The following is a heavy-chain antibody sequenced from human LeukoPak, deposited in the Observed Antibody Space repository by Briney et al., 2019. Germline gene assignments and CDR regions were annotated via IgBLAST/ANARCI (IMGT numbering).Heavy chain of an antibody. CDR2: VIPNSGGT. D-gene: IGHD1-1*01. Sequence: GASVKVSCKASGYTFTVYYIHWLRQAPGQSLEWMGWVIPNSGGTNYPLKFQGRVTVTRDTSINTVYMELSRLTSDDTAVYYCARGASIRTNHYYMDVWGKGTTVTVSS. CDR1: GYTFTVYY. J-gene: IGHJ6*03. V-gene: IGHV1-2*02. CDR3: ARGASIRTNHYYMDV.